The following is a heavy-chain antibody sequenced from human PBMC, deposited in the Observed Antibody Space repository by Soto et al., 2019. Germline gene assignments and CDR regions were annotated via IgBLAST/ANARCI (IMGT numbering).Heavy chain of an antibody. J-gene: IGHJ4*02. CDR1: GGSVISVSYY. CDR2: IYYSAST. V-gene: IGHV4-61*01. D-gene: IGHD6-13*01. CDR3: ARSLAAAAHPFYRFDY. Sequence: SETLSLTCTVSGGSVISVSYYWSWIRQPPGKGPERIGYIYYSASTNYNPSLKSRVTISVDTSKNQFSLKLSSVTAADTAVYYCARSLAAAAHPFYRFDYWGQGTLVTVSS.